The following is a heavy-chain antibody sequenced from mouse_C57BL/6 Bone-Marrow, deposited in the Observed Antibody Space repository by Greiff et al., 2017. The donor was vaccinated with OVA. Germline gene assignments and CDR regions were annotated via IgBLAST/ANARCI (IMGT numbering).Heavy chain of an antibody. CDR3: ERYGYDRGFDY. V-gene: IGHV3-5*01. CDR1: GISITTGNYR. D-gene: IGHD2-2*01. CDR2: IYYSGTI. Sequence: EVKLMESGPGLVKPSQTVFLTCTVTGISITTGNYRWSWIRQFPGNKLEWIGYIYYSGTITYNPSLTSRTTITRDTPKNQFFLEMNSLTDEDTDTYYCERYGYDRGFDYWGQGTTLTVSS. J-gene: IGHJ2*01.